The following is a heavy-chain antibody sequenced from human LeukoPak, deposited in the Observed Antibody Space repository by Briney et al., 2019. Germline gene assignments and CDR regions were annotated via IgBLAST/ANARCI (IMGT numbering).Heavy chain of an antibody. J-gene: IGHJ4*02. V-gene: IGHV4-30-2*03. CDR2: IYHSGST. Sequence: PSETLSLTCAVSGGSISSGGYSWSWIRQPPGKGLEWIGYIYHSGSTYYNPSLKSRVTISVDTSKNQFSLKLSSVTAADTAVYYCARLQAARPGFDYWDQGTLVTVSS. CDR1: GGSISSGGYS. CDR3: ARLQAARPGFDY. D-gene: IGHD6-6*01.